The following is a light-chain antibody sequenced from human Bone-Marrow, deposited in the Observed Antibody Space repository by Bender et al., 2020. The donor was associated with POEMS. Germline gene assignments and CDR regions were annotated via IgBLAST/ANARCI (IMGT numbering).Light chain of an antibody. J-gene: IGLJ3*02. CDR1: SSNIGAGYD. CDR3: SSYTTDNILTV. V-gene: IGLV1-40*01. Sequence: QSVLTQPPSVSGIPGQRVTISCTGSSSNIGAGYDVHWYQQLPGTAPKVLIHGNTNRPSGVPERFSASKSGDTASLTISGLRAEDEADYYCSSYTTDNILTVFGGGTKVTVL. CDR2: GNT.